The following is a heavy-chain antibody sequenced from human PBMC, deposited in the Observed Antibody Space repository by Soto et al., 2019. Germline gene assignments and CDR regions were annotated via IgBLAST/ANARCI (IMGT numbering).Heavy chain of an antibody. V-gene: IGHV1-69*08. CDR1: GGTFSSYT. Sequence: QVQLVQSGAEVKKPGSSVKVSCKASGGTFSSYTISWVRQAPGQGLEWMGRIIPILGIANYAQKFQGRVTITADKSTSTAYMELSSLRSEDTAVYYWARDSGYCSGGSCPDYWGQGTLVTVSS. J-gene: IGHJ4*02. CDR3: ARDSGYCSGGSCPDY. D-gene: IGHD2-15*01. CDR2: IIPILGIA.